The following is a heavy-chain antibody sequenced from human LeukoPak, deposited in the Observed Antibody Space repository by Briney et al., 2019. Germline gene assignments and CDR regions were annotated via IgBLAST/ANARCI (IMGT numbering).Heavy chain of an antibody. J-gene: IGHJ4*02. Sequence: RSLRLSCAASGFTFSSYGMHWVRQAPGKGVEWGAVISYDGSNKYYADSVKGRFTISRDNSKSTLYLQMNSLRAEDTAVYYCAKHRVVPAAIDYWGQGTLVTVSS. CDR1: GFTFSSYG. CDR3: AKHRVVPAAIDY. CDR2: ISYDGSNK. D-gene: IGHD2-2*01. V-gene: IGHV3-30*18.